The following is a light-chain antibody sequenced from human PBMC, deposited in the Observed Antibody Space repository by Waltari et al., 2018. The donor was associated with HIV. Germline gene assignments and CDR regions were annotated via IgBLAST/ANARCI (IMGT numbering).Light chain of an antibody. V-gene: IGKV1-39*01. Sequence: DIQMTQSPSSLSASVGDRVVISCRASQTISHYLNWYQQKPGKSPKLLIYSASALISGVPARFSGGGSGTDFTLAINNLQPEDFATDYCQQSSDTPYTFGLGTKVEIK. CDR2: SAS. J-gene: IGKJ2*01. CDR3: QQSSDTPYT. CDR1: QTISHY.